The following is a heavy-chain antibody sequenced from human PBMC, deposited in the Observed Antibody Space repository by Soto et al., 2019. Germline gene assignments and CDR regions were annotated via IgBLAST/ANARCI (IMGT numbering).Heavy chain of an antibody. J-gene: IGHJ4*02. V-gene: IGHV4-4*02. Sequence: SETLSLTCLVSGQYIKSNFWWAWVRQSPGKGLEWIGEIYHSGSAIYTPSLKNRVTLSLDESKNEFSLNMDSVTAADTAVYYCARTWGSTNDYWGRGTLVTVS. CDR1: GQYIKSNFW. D-gene: IGHD3-16*01. CDR2: IYHSGSA. CDR3: ARTWGSTNDY.